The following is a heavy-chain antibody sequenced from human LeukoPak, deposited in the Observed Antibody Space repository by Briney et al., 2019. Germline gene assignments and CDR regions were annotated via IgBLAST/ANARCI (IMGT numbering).Heavy chain of an antibody. Sequence: GGSLRLSCAASGFTFKLYWMHWVRHVPGKRPVWVSRINDDGSDTVYADSVRGRFTISRDDAKNTVYLQMNNLRAEDTAMYHCVRGGPSTWSWGQGTLVTVSS. CDR1: GFTFKLYW. CDR2: INDDGSDT. V-gene: IGHV3-74*01. CDR3: VRGGPSTWS. D-gene: IGHD2-15*01. J-gene: IGHJ5*02.